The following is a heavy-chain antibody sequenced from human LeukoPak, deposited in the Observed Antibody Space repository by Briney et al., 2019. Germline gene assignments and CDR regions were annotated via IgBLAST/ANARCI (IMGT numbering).Heavy chain of an antibody. CDR2: ISGSGGST. D-gene: IGHD3-22*01. CDR3: AKSSYYDSSGCYREYYFDY. Sequence: GGSLRLSCAASRFTFSYYAISWVRQAPGKGLEWVSGISGSGGSTYYADSVKGRFTISRDNSKNTLYLQMNSLRAEDTAVYYCAKSSYYDSSGCYREYYFDYWGPGTLVTVSS. CDR1: RFTFSYYA. J-gene: IGHJ4*02. V-gene: IGHV3-23*01.